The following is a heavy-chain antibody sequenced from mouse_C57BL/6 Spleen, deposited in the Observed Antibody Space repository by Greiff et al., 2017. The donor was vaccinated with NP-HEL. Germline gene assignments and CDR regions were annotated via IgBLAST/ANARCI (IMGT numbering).Heavy chain of an antibody. Sequence: EVQLVESGGGLVQPGGSLSLSCAASGFTFTDYYMSWVRQPPGKALEWLGFIRNKANGYTTEYSASVKGRFTISRDNSQSILYLQMNALRAEDSATYYCATLGDYDYFPQFAYWGQGTLVTVSA. V-gene: IGHV7-3*01. CDR2: IRNKANGYTT. CDR1: GFTFTDYY. J-gene: IGHJ3*01. D-gene: IGHD2-4*01. CDR3: ATLGDYDYFPQFAY.